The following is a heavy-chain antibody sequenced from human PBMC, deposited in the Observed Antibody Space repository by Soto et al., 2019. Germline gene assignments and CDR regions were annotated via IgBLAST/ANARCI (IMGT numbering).Heavy chain of an antibody. CDR1: GYTFTSYN. D-gene: IGHD3-9*01. CDR3: ARYEDGGFDWSSSDY. J-gene: IGHJ4*02. V-gene: IGHV1-8*01. CDR2: MNPNSGNT. Sequence: APVKASCKAPGYTFTSYNINWVRQATGQGLEWMGWMNPNSGNTGYAQKFQGRVTMTRNTSISTAYMELSSLRSEDTAVYYCARYEDGGFDWSSSDYWGQGTLVTVSS.